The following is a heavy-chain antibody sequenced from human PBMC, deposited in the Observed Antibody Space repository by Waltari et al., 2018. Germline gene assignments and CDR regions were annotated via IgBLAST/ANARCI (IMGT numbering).Heavy chain of an antibody. D-gene: IGHD2-21*01. CDR3: ARRDSFTDF. CDR2: LYYSGST. Sequence: QVQLQESGPGLVKPSETLSLICTVSGGSRTNYYWGWVRQPPGRGLEWIGDLYYSGSTYSAGSTAYNPSLKSRVTISIHPPRDQFSLELRSVTAADTAVYYCARRDSFTDFWGQGTLIIVSS. V-gene: IGHV4-59*08. CDR1: GGSRTNYY. J-gene: IGHJ4*02.